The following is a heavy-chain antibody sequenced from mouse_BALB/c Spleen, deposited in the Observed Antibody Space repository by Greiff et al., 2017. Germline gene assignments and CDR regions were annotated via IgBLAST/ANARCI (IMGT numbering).Heavy chain of an antibody. J-gene: IGHJ4*01. CDR2: IWSGGST. Sequence: QVQLQQSGPGLVQPSQSLSITCTVSGFSLTSYGVHWVRQSPGKGLEWLGVIWSGGSTDYNAAFISRLSISKDNSKSQIFFKMNSLQANDTAIYYCARNSRRFYYAMDDWGQGTSVTVSS. CDR1: GFSLTSYG. CDR3: ARNSRRFYYAMDD. D-gene: IGHD3-3*01. V-gene: IGHV2-2*02.